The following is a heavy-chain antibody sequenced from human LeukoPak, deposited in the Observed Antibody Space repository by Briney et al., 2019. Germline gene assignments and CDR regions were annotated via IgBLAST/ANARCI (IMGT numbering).Heavy chain of an antibody. V-gene: IGHV3-23*01. Sequence: GASLRLSCAASGFTFSNYAMSWVRQAPGKGLEGVSAITGSGGNTYYADSVKGRFTISRDNSKNTVFLQMNSLRAEDTAVSYCAKWGDYDVLTGYYVSDYWGQGTLVTVSS. CDR1: GFTFSNYA. CDR2: ITGSGGNT. J-gene: IGHJ4*02. D-gene: IGHD3-9*01. CDR3: AKWGDYDVLTGYYVSDY.